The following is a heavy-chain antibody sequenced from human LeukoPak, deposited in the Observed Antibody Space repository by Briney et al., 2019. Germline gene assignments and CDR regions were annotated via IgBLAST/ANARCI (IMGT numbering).Heavy chain of an antibody. CDR1: GFTFDDYG. Sequence: PGGSLRLSCAASGFTFDDYGMSWVRQAPGKGLEWVSGINWNGGSTGYADSVKGRFTISRDNAKNSLYLQMNSLRAEDTALYYCAREGRSSSSWGGYYYYMDVWGKGTTVTVSS. J-gene: IGHJ6*03. CDR2: INWNGGST. V-gene: IGHV3-20*04. D-gene: IGHD6-6*01. CDR3: AREGRSSSSWGGYYYYMDV.